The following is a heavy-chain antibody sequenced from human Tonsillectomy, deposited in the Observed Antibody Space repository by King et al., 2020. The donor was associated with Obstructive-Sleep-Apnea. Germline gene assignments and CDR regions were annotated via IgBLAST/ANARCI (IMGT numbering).Heavy chain of an antibody. D-gene: IGHD6-19*01. CDR1: GFTFSNYA. CDR2: VSGNGGST. CDR3: AKEIAVSAGFDI. J-gene: IGHJ3*02. V-gene: IGHV3-23*04. Sequence: VQLVESGGGLVQPGGSLRLSCAASGFTFSNYAMSWVRQAPGKGLEWVSAVSGNGGSTYYADSVKGRFTISRDNSKNTLYLHMNSLRAEDPAVYYRAKEIAVSAGFDIWGPGTMVTVSS.